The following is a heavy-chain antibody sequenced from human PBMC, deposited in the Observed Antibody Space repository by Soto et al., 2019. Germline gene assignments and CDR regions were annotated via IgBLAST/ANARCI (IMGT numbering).Heavy chain of an antibody. Sequence: EVQLLESGGGLVQPGRSLRLSCAASGFTFSSYAISWVRQAPGKGLEWVSTITGNGGSTYYADSGKGRFTISRDNSKNTLDLQLNSLRAEDTAVYYCARRGGGQLVTRFFDYWGQGTLVTVSS. CDR2: ITGNGGST. D-gene: IGHD3-16*01. CDR1: GFTFSSYA. CDR3: ARRGGGQLVTRFFDY. V-gene: IGHV3-23*01. J-gene: IGHJ4*02.